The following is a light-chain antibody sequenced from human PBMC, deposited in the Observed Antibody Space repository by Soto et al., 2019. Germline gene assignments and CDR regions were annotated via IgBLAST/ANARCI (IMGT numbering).Light chain of an antibody. J-gene: IGLJ2*01. CDR3: GAWDSSLSVVV. CDR1: SANIGSNY. CDR2: DSD. Sequence: QSVLTQPPSVSAAPGQKVTVSCSGSSANIGSNYVSWYQQLPGTAPKLVIYDSDKRASEIPDRFSGSKSGTSATLDITGLQTGDEGDYYCGAWDSSLSVVVFGGGTKLTVL. V-gene: IGLV1-51*01.